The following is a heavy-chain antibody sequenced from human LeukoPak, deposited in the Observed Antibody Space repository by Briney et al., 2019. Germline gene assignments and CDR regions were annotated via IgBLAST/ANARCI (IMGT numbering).Heavy chain of an antibody. Sequence: GGSLRLSCAASGFTFSSYWMSWDRQAPGKGLEWVANIKQDGSEKYYVDSVKGRFTISRDNAKNSLYLQMNSLRAEDTAVYYCARNSLTRFGGYDFWSGDFDYWGQGTLVTVSS. D-gene: IGHD3-3*01. CDR1: GFTFSSYW. J-gene: IGHJ4*02. V-gene: IGHV3-7*01. CDR3: ARNSLTRFGGYDFWSGDFDY. CDR2: IKQDGSEK.